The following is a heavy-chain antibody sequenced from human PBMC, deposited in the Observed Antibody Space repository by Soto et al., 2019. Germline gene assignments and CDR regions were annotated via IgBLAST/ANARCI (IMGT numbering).Heavy chain of an antibody. CDR3: AGIQNNWFDP. CDR1: GFTFTSSW. J-gene: IGHJ5*02. V-gene: IGHV3-7*01. Sequence: EVQLVESGGGLVQPGGPLRRTCTASGFTFTSSWMAWVRQAPGKGLEGVGNIKQDGSEVYHLDSVRGRFTISRDSAWKSLYLQVNSLRAEDTAVYYCAGIQNNWFDPWGQGTLVAVSS. CDR2: IKQDGSEV.